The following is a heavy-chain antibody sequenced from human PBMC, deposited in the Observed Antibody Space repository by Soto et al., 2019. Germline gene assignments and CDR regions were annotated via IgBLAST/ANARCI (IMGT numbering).Heavy chain of an antibody. V-gene: IGHV4-39*07. CDR1: GGSISSISSY. D-gene: IGHD2-21*02. Sequence: PSETLSLTCTVSGGSISSISSYWGWIRQPPGKGLEWIGNVYYSGSTYSNPSLKSRLTISADTSKNQFSLKLNSVTAADTAVYYCARDLWGYCGTDCYPLDVWGQGTTVTVSS. J-gene: IGHJ6*02. CDR3: ARDLWGYCGTDCYPLDV. CDR2: VYYSGST.